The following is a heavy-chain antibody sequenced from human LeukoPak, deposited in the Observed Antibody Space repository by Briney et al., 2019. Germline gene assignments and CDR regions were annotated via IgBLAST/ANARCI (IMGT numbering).Heavy chain of an antibody. CDR1: GFTFSSYG. CDR3: AVVGIPPNDY. D-gene: IGHD1-14*01. J-gene: IGHJ4*02. Sequence: GGSLRLSCAASGFTFSSYGMHWVRQAPGKGLEWVSVIYSGGTTYYADSVKGRFTISRDNSKNTLYLQMNSLRAEDTAVYYCAVVGIPPNDYWGQGTLVTVSS. V-gene: IGHV3-NL1*01. CDR2: IYSGGTT.